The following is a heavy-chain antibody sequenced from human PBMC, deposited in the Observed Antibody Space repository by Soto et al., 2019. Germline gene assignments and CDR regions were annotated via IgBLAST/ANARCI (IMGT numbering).Heavy chain of an antibody. CDR3: VREGTGWYCRGSFHF. CDR1: GFTFSSYA. CDR2: ISGSGGSA. Sequence: PGGSLRLSCAASGFTFSSYAMSWVRQAPGKGLEWVSVISGSGGSASYADSVQGRFTISRDNSNNTLYLQMNSLRAEVTAIYSCVREGTGWYCRGSFHFWGPGTIGT. V-gene: IGHV3-23*01. J-gene: IGHJ3*01. D-gene: IGHD6-19*01.